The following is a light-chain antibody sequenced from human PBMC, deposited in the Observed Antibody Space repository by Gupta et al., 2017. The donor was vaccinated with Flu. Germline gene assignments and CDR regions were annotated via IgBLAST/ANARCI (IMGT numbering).Light chain of an antibody. V-gene: IGKV1-12*01. CDR2: AAS. CDR1: QDINEW. Sequence: DIQLSQFPASLSASVGDRVTITCRANQDINEWLAWYQKKPGKAPKLLIFAASSIEGGVPSRFSGSGSGTDFTLTINSLQPDDFATYYCQQTDSFPMTFGRGTKVEVK. CDR3: QQTDSFPMT. J-gene: IGKJ4*02.